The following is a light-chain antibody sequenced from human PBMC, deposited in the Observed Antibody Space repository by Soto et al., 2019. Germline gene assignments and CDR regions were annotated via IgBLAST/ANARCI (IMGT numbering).Light chain of an antibody. Sequence: AIQLTQSPSSLSASVGDRVTIACRTGQDIGTALAWYCQKPGRAPELLIYSASTLHTGVSSRFAGGGSATDFTLTISSLQPEDFADYFCQQFKHSPLTFGGGTKVQI. V-gene: IGKV1D-13*01. CDR3: QQFKHSPLT. CDR1: QDIGTA. CDR2: SAS. J-gene: IGKJ4*01.